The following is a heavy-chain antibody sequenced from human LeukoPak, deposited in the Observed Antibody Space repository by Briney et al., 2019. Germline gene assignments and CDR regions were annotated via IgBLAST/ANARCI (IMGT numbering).Heavy chain of an antibody. CDR2: ISSSSSYI. D-gene: IGHD3-16*01. J-gene: IGHJ4*02. CDR3: AREEGERSNYGFDY. Sequence: GGSLRLSCAASGFTFSSYSMNWVRQAPGKGLEWVSSISSSSSYIYYADSVKGRFTISRDNAKNSLYLQMNSLRAEDTAVYYCAREEGERSNYGFDYWGQGTLVTVSS. V-gene: IGHV3-21*01. CDR1: GFTFSSYS.